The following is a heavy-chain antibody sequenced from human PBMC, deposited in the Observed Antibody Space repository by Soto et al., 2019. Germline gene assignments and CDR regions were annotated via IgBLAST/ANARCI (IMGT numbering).Heavy chain of an antibody. D-gene: IGHD3-22*01. CDR1: GYTFTSYD. Sequence: ASVKVSCKASGYTFTSYDINWVRQATGQGLEWMGWMNPNSGNTGYAQKFQGRVTMTRNTSISTAYMELSSLRSEDAAVYYCARGVRAYYYDSSGPGLRYWGQGTLVTVSS. CDR2: MNPNSGNT. V-gene: IGHV1-8*01. J-gene: IGHJ4*02. CDR3: ARGVRAYYYDSSGPGLRY.